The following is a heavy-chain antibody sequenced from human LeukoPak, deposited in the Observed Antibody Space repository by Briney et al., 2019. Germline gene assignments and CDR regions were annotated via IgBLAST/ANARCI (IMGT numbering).Heavy chain of an antibody. V-gene: IGHV4-59*01. Sequence: PSETLSLTCTVSGGSISSYYWSWIRQPPGKGLEWIGYIYYSGSTNYNPSLKSRVTISVDTSKNQFSLKLSSVTAADTAVYYCARESQQLTLDYWGQGTLVTVSS. J-gene: IGHJ4*02. CDR2: IYYSGST. D-gene: IGHD6-13*01. CDR1: GGSISSYY. CDR3: ARESQQLTLDY.